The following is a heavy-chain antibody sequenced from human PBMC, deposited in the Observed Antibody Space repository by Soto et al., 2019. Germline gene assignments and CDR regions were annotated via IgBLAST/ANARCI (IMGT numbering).Heavy chain of an antibody. Sequence: KTSETLSLTCTVSGGSVSSGSYYWSWIRQPPGKGLEWIGYIYYSGSTNYNPSLKSRVTISVDTSKNQFSLKLSSVTAADTAVYYCARASYDSSGYYLVFDYWGQGTLVTVSS. J-gene: IGHJ4*02. CDR2: IYYSGST. CDR1: GGSVSSGSYY. V-gene: IGHV4-61*01. D-gene: IGHD3-22*01. CDR3: ARASYDSSGYYLVFDY.